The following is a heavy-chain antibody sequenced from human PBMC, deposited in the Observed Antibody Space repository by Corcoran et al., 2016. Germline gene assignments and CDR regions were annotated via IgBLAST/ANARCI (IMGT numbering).Heavy chain of an antibody. V-gene: IGHV1-8*01. CDR1: EYTFTSYD. J-gene: IGHJ6*02. Sequence: QVQLVQSGAEVKKPGASVKVSCKASEYTFTSYDINWVRQDTGQGLEWMGWMNPKSGNTGYAQKFQGIVTMTRNTSISTDYMELSRLRSEDTAVYYCARDLAVAGYNHYYGMDVWGQGTTVTVSS. CDR2: MNPKSGNT. D-gene: IGHD6-19*01. CDR3: ARDLAVAGYNHYYGMDV.